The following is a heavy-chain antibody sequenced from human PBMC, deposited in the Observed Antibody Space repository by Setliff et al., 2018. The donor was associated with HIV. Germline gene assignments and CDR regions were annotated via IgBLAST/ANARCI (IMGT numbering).Heavy chain of an antibody. CDR2: IDHSGGP. D-gene: IGHD5-12*01. CDR1: GSSFNNYY. CDR3: ARGPVSGYDRGWVDS. J-gene: IGHJ4*02. Sequence: KPSETLSLTCAVYGSSFNNYYWSWIRQSPGKGLEWIGEIDHSGGPNYKSSLKSRVTITIDTSKNQFSLKVTSVTAADTAIYYCARGPVSGYDRGWVDSWGQGTQVTVSS. V-gene: IGHV4-34*01.